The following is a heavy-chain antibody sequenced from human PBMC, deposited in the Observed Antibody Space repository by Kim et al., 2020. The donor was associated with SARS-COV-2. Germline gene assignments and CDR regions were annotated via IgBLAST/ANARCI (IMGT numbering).Heavy chain of an antibody. CDR3: AKDFYDFWSGFSGIDY. V-gene: IGHV3-30*18. CDR1: GFTFSSYG. CDR2: ISYDGSNK. J-gene: IGHJ4*01. Sequence: GGSLRLSCAASGFTFSSYGMHWVRQAPGKGLEWVAVISYDGSNKYYADSVKGRFTISRDNSKNTLYLQMNSLRAEDTAVYYCAKDFYDFWSGFSGIDYWG. D-gene: IGHD3-3*01.